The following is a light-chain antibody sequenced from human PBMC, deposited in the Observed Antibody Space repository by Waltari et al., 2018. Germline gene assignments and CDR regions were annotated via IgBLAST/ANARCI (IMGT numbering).Light chain of an antibody. V-gene: IGKV1-39*01. CDR3: QQSHSVPYT. CDR1: QSISSW. J-gene: IGKJ2*01. CDR2: GAS. Sequence: DIQMTQSPSTLSASVGDRVTITCRASQSISSWLAWYQQKPGKAPKLLIYGASNLQSGVPSRFSGSGSETDYTLIISSLQPEDSASYFCQQSHSVPYTFGQETKLVIK.